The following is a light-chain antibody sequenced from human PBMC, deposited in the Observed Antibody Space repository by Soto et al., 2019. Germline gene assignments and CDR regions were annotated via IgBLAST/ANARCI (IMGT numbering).Light chain of an antibody. CDR2: AAS. Sequence: DTQMTQSPSSLSASVGDRVTITCRASQTIIRYLNWYQQKVGRAPNLLIYAASSLQSGVPSRFSGSGSGTEFTLTISSLQPEDFATYYCQQSYSTLFSFGPGTKVEIK. CDR1: QTIIRY. CDR3: QQSYSTLFS. J-gene: IGKJ3*01. V-gene: IGKV1-39*01.